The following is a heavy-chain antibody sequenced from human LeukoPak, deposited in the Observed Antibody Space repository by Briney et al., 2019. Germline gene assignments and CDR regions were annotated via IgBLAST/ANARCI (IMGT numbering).Heavy chain of an antibody. CDR1: GYTFTSYG. Sequence: GASVKVSCKASGYTFTSYGISWVRQAPGQGLEWMGGIIPIFGTANYAQKFQGRVTITADESTSTAYMELSSLRSEDTAVYYCARVGDGPVYYFDYWGQGTLVTVSS. V-gene: IGHV1-69*13. D-gene: IGHD3-10*01. J-gene: IGHJ4*02. CDR3: ARVGDGPVYYFDY. CDR2: IIPIFGTA.